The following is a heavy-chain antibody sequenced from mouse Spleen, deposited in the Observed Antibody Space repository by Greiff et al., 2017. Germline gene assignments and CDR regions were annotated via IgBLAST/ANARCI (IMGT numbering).Heavy chain of an antibody. J-gene: IGHJ2*01. Sequence: ESGPGLVKPSQSLSLTCSVTGYSITSGYYWNWIRQFPGNKLEWMGYISYDGSNNYNPSLKNRISITRDTSKNQFFLKLNSVTTEDTATYYCARVTAGFDYWGQGTTLTVSS. CDR1: GYSITSGYY. CDR2: ISYDGSN. D-gene: IGHD1-2*01. CDR3: ARVTAGFDY. V-gene: IGHV3-6*01.